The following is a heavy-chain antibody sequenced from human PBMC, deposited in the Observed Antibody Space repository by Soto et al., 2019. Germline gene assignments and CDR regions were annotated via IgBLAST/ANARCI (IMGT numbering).Heavy chain of an antibody. J-gene: IGHJ4*02. Sequence: QVHLVQSGAEVKRPGASVKVSCKGSGYPFTTYGITWVRQAPGQGLEWVGWISAHNGNTNYAQKLQGRVTVTRDTSTSTAYMELRSLRSDDTAVYYCARGRYADYWGQGALVTVSS. CDR3: ARGRYADY. V-gene: IGHV1-18*01. CDR2: ISAHNGNT. D-gene: IGHD1-1*01. CDR1: GYPFTTYG.